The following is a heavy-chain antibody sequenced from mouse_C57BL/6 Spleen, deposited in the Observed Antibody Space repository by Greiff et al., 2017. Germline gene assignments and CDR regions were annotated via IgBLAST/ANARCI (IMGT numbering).Heavy chain of an antibody. CDR2: INYDGSST. CDR1: GFTFSDYY. CDR3: AREDYEGYYAMDY. V-gene: IGHV5-16*01. D-gene: IGHD1-1*01. Sequence: EVKLVESEGGLVQPGSSLKLSCTASGFTFSDYYMAWVRQVPEKGLEWVANINYDGSSTYYLDSLKSRFIISRDNAKNILYLQMSSLKSEDTATYYCAREDYEGYYAMDYWGQGTSVTVSS. J-gene: IGHJ4*01.